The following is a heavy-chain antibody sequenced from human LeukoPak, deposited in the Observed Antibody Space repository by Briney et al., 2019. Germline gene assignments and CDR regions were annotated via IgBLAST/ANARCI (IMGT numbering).Heavy chain of an antibody. V-gene: IGHV4-61*02. CDR1: GGSISSGSYY. Sequence: PSETLSLTCTVSGGSISSGSYYWSWIRQPAGKGLEWIGRIYTSGSTNYNPSLKSRVTISVDTSKNQFSLKLSSVTAADTAVYYCASGGEDPFDYWGQGTLVTVSS. J-gene: IGHJ4*02. D-gene: IGHD3-3*01. CDR2: IYTSGST. CDR3: ASGGEDPFDY.